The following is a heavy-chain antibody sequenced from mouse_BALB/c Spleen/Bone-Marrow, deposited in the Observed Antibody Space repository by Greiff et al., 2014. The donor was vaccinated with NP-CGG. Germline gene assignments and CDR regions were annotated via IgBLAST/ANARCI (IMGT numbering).Heavy chain of an antibody. CDR1: AYTFTDYT. J-gene: IGHJ4*01. Sequence: QVQLQQSGAELARPGASVKMSCKASAYTFTDYTVHWVKQRPGQGLEWIGYINPSSGYTNYNQIFKDKATLTADKSSSTAYMQLSSLSSEDSAFYHGARRVTYRATSYAMDYWGQGNSVTVSS. CDR2: INPSSGYT. V-gene: IGHV1-4*01. D-gene: IGHD3-1*01. CDR3: ARRVTYRATSYAMDY.